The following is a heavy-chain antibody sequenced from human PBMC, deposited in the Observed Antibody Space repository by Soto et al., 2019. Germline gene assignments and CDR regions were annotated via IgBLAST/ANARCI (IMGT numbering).Heavy chain of an antibody. Sequence: QMQLVQSGAEVKKHGSSVKISCKASGGTFGNLGISWLRQAPGQGLEWMGGTIPIFDTPHYAEKFRDRVTITADATTTAYLELTSLTSADTATYYCARDREDGSGTKYNWFDSWGQGTLVTVSS. CDR1: GGTFGNLG. J-gene: IGHJ5*01. V-gene: IGHV1-69*01. CDR3: ARDREDGSGTKYNWFDS. CDR2: TIPIFDTP. D-gene: IGHD3-10*01.